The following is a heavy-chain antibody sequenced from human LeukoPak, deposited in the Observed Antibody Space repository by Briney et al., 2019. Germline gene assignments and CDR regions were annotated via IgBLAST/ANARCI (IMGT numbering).Heavy chain of an antibody. CDR1: GYTFTSYA. CDR2: INAGNGNT. CDR3: ARDRSSGWSRLDY. D-gene: IGHD6-19*01. V-gene: IGHV1-3*01. J-gene: IGHJ4*02. Sequence: ASVKVSCKASGYTFTSYAMHWVRQAPGQRLEWMGWINAGNGNTKSSQKFQGRVTITRDTSASTAYMELSSLRSEDTAVYYCARDRSSGWSRLDYWGQGTLVTVSS.